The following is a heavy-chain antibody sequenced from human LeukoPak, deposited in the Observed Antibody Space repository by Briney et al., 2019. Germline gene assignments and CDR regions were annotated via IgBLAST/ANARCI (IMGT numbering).Heavy chain of an antibody. Sequence: GASVKVSCKASGYTFTSYYMHWVRQAPGQGLEWMGITNPSGGSTSYAQKFQGRVTMTRDTSTSTVYMELSSLRSEDTAVYYCARSQWLVALFDYWGQGTLVTVSS. CDR3: ARSQWLVALFDY. V-gene: IGHV1-46*01. CDR1: GYTFTSYY. J-gene: IGHJ4*02. CDR2: TNPSGGST. D-gene: IGHD6-19*01.